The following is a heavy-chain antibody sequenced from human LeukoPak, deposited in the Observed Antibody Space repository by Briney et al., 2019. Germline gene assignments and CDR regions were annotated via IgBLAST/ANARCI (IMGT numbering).Heavy chain of an antibody. Sequence: GGSLRLSCAASGFTFSAYWMSWLRQAPGRGPEWVASIKQDGGEKYYVDSVMGRFTISKDNAKNSLYLQMNSLRVEDTAVYYCARDMHSSYEYWGQGTLVSVSS. D-gene: IGHD2-2*01. J-gene: IGHJ4*02. V-gene: IGHV3-7*05. CDR2: IKQDGGEK. CDR3: ARDMHSSYEY. CDR1: GFTFSAYW.